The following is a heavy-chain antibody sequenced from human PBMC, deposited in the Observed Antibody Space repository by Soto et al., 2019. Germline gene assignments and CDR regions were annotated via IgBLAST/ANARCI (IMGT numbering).Heavy chain of an antibody. CDR2: ISGSGGST. J-gene: IGHJ4*02. Sequence: GGSLRLSCAASGFTFSSYAMSWVRQVPGKGLEWVSAISGSGGSTYYADSVKGRFTISRDNSKNTLYLQMNSLRAEDTAVYYCAKDSVVYDYYYFDYWGQGTLVTVSS. CDR3: AKDSVVYDYYYFDY. V-gene: IGHV3-23*01. CDR1: GFTFSSYA. D-gene: IGHD5-12*01.